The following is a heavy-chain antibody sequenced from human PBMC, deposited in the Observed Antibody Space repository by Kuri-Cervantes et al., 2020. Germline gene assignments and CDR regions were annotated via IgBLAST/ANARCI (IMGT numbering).Heavy chain of an antibody. CDR1: GGSINSSNW. J-gene: IGHJ3*02. CDR3: AKGGGDIVVVPAAKRKNAFDI. V-gene: IGHV4-4*02. CDR2: IYHSGSP. D-gene: IGHD2-2*01. Sequence: SETLSLTCAVSGGSINSSNWWTWVRQPPGKGLEWIGEIYHSGSPNYNPSLKSRVTISVDTSKNQFSLKLSSVTAADTAVYYCAKGGGDIVVVPAAKRKNAFDIWGQGTMVTVSS.